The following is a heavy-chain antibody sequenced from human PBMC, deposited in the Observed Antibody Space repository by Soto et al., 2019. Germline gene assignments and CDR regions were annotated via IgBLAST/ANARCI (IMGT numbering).Heavy chain of an antibody. CDR3: AVSCYSCSWFDP. V-gene: IGHV1-58*01. CDR2: IVVGSGNT. J-gene: IGHJ5*02. Sequence: SVKVSCKASGFTFTSSAVQWVRQARGQRLEWIGWIVVGSGNTNYAQRFQERVTITRDMSTSTAYMELSSLRSEDTAVYYCAVSCYSCSWFDPWGQGTLVTVSS. CDR1: GFTFTSSA. D-gene: IGHD2-15*01.